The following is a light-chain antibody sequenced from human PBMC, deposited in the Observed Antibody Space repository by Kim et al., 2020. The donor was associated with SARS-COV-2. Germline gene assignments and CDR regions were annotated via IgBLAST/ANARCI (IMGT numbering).Light chain of an antibody. CDR2: GAS. Sequence: EIVLTQSPGTLSLSPGERATLSCRASQSVSINLAWYQQRPGQAPRLLIYGASRRATGIPDRFSGSGSGTDFTLTISRLEPEDFAVYYCQQYDGTSPLTFGQGTKLEI. J-gene: IGKJ2*01. CDR1: QSVSIN. CDR3: QQYDGTSPLT. V-gene: IGKV3-20*01.